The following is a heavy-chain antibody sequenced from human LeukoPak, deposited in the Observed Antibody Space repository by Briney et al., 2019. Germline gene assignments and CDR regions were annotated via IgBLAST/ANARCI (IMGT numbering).Heavy chain of an antibody. J-gene: IGHJ4*02. D-gene: IGHD6-19*01. CDR2: ISYDGSNK. Sequence: GGSLRLSCAASGFTFSSYGMYWVRQAPGTGLEWVAVISYDGSNKYYADSVKGRFTISRDNSKNTLYLQMNSLRAEDTAVYYCAKVSSSGWYSGYYFDYWGQGTLVTVSS. CDR1: GFTFSSYG. CDR3: AKVSSSGWYSGYYFDY. V-gene: IGHV3-30*18.